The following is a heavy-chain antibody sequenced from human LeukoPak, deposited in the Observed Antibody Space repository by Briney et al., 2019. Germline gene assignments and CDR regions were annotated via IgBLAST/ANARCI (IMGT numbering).Heavy chain of an antibody. D-gene: IGHD3-22*01. CDR2: ISWNSGSI. CDR1: GFTFDDYA. Sequence: PGGSLRLSCAASGFTFDDYAMHWVRQAPGKGLEWVSGISWNSGSIGYADSVKGRFTISRDNAKNSLYLKMNSLRAEDTALYYCAKDRGMVIRRVWDAFDIWGQGTMVTVSS. CDR3: AKDRGMVIRRVWDAFDI. J-gene: IGHJ3*02. V-gene: IGHV3-9*01.